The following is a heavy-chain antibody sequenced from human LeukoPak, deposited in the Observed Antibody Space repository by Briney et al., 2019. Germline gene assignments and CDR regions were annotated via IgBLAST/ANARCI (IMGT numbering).Heavy chain of an antibody. D-gene: IGHD5-12*01. V-gene: IGHV3-11*01. CDR3: ARQERGYSDY. J-gene: IGHJ4*02. CDR2: ISSSGSTI. CDR1: GFTFSDYY. Sequence: XAXSGFTFSDYYXXWIRQAPGKGXEWVSYISSSGSTIYYADSVKGRFTISRDNAKNSLLQMNSLRAEDTAVYYCARQERGYSDYWGQGTLVTVSS.